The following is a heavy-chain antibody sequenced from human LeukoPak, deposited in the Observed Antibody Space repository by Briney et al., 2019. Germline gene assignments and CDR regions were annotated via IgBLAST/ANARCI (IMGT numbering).Heavy chain of an antibody. CDR2: IYYSGST. J-gene: IGHJ4*02. D-gene: IGHD4-23*01. V-gene: IGHV4-39*01. CDR1: VASLIIVGYY. CDR3: ANSANYGDNSGYFDY. Sequence: ETLSPTGTASVASLIIVGYYWGGTRRPPGKGRGGLGIIYYSGSTYYNPSLKSRVTISVDTSKNQFSLRLSSVTAADTAVYYCANSANYGDNSGYFDYWGQGTLVTVSS.